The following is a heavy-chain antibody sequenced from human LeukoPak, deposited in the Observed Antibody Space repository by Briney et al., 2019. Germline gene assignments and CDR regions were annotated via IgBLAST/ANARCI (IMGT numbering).Heavy chain of an antibody. V-gene: IGHV3-7*01. J-gene: IGHJ4*02. D-gene: IGHD5-24*01. CDR2: IKQDGSEK. CDR3: ARDSRWQNPGGGH. Sequence: RPGGSLRLSCAASGFTFSNYWMSWVRQAPGKGLEWVAKIKQDGSEKYYVDSVKGRFTISRDNAKNSLYLQMNSLRAEDTAVYYCARDSRWQNPGGGHWGQGTLVTVSS. CDR1: GFTFSNYW.